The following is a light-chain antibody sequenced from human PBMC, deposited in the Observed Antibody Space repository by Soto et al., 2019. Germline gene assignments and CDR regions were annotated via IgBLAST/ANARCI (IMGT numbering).Light chain of an antibody. CDR1: QTISSH. V-gene: IGKV1-39*01. CDR2: AAS. CDR3: QETYTLPWT. J-gene: IGKJ1*01. Sequence: DIQMTQSPSSLSASVGERVTITCRASQTISSHLNWYQHKAGTAPKLLISAASGLQSAVPSRFSGSGSGTDFTLTISSLQPEDFATYYCQETYTLPWTFGPGTKVEIK.